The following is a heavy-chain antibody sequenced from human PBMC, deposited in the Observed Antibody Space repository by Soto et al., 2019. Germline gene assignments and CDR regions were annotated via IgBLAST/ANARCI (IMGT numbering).Heavy chain of an antibody. D-gene: IGHD1-26*01. CDR3: AKGGSGNFLTYYYYSGMDV. Sequence: QVQLVESGGGVVQPGRSLRLSCAASGFSLSNNGMHWVRQAPGKGLEWVAVISYDGNNKYYADSVKGRFTISRDNSKNTVYLEMNNLRAEDTAMYYCAKGGSGNFLTYYYYSGMDVWGQGTTVTVSS. J-gene: IGHJ6*02. CDR2: ISYDGNNK. CDR1: GFSLSNNG. V-gene: IGHV3-30*18.